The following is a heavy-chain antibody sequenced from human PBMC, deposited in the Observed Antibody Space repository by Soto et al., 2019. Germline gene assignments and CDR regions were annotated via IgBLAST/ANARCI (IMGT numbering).Heavy chain of an antibody. D-gene: IGHD6-19*01. J-gene: IGHJ4*02. CDR1: GGTFSSYA. CDR3: ARFWGVTYSSFGY. Sequence: QVQLVQSGAEVKKPGSSVKVSCKASGGTFSSYAISWVRQAPGQGLEWMGGIIPIFGTANYAQKLQGRVTMTTDTSTSTAYMELRSLRSDDTAVYYCARFWGVTYSSFGYWGQGTLVTVSS. V-gene: IGHV1-69*06. CDR2: IIPIFGTA.